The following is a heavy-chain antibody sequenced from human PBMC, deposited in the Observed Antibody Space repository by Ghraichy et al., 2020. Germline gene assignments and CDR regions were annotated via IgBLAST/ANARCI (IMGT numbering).Heavy chain of an antibody. J-gene: IGHJ2*01. CDR1: GFTFSSYA. D-gene: IGHD3-3*01. V-gene: IGHV3-30*04. CDR2: ISYDGSNK. CDR3: ARDQTYYDFWSGYYNIGWYFDL. Sequence: GGSLRLSCAASGFTFSSYAMHWVRQAPGKGLEWVAVISYDGSNKYYADSVKGRFTISRDNSKDTLYLQMNSLRAEDTAVYYCARDQTYYDFWSGYYNIGWYFDLWGRGTLVTVSS.